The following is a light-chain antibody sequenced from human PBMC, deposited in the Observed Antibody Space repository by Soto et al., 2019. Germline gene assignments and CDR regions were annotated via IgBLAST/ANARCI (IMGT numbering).Light chain of an antibody. CDR3: SSYTSSSTLV. CDR2: DVS. V-gene: IGLV2-14*01. J-gene: IGLJ2*01. CDR1: SSDVGGHNY. Sequence: QSALTQPASVSGSRGQSITISCTGTSSDVGGHNYVSWYQQHPGKAPKLMIYDVSNRPSGVSNRFSGSKSGNTASLTISGLQAEDEADYYCSSYTSSSTLVFGGGTKLT.